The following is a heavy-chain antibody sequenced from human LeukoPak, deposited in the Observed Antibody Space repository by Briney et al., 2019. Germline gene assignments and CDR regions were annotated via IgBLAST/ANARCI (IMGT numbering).Heavy chain of an antibody. J-gene: IGHJ6*03. V-gene: IGHV5-51*01. CDR1: GYSFTSYW. D-gene: IGHD2-2*01. CDR3: ARLLVDISRRYCSSTSCYGNYYYYMDV. CDR2: IYPGDSDT. Sequence: GESLKISCKGSGYSFTSYWIGLVRQMPGKGLEWMGIIYPGDSDTRYSPSFQGQITISADKSISTAYLQWSSLKASDTAMYYCARLLVDISRRYCSSTSCYGNYYYYMDVWGKGTAVT.